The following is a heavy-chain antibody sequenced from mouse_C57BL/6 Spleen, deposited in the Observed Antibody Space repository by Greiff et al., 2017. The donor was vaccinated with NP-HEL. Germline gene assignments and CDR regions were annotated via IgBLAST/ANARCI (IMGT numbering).Heavy chain of an antibody. D-gene: IGHD2-4*01. CDR3: ARGNDDGAY. CDR1: GYAFTNYL. Sequence: VQLQQSGAELVRPGTSVKVSCKASGYAFTNYLIEWVKQRPGQGLEWIGVINPGSGGPNYNEKFKGKATLTADKSSSTAYMQLSSLTSEDSAVYFCARGNDDGAYWGQGTLVTVSA. V-gene: IGHV1-54*01. CDR2: INPGSGGP. J-gene: IGHJ3*01.